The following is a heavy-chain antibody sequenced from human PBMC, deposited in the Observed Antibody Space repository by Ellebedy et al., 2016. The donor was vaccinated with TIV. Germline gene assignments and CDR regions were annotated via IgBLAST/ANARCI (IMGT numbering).Heavy chain of an antibody. J-gene: IGHJ5*02. CDR2: ISDRSDFI. D-gene: IGHD2-21*01. V-gene: IGHV3-21*01. CDR3: VRDPHCSGDSCYNPEA. CDR1: GFTFNKFA. Sequence: PGGSLRLSCEASGFTFNKFAMNWVRQAPGKGLEWVSSISDRSDFIYYGDSVKGRFTISRDNAKDSVFLQMNSLGVEDTAVYYCVRDPHCSGDSCYNPEAWGQGTLVTVSS.